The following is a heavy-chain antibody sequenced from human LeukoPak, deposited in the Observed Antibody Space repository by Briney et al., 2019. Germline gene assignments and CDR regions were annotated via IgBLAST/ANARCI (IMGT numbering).Heavy chain of an antibody. CDR1: GGSFSGYY. V-gene: IGHV4-34*01. Sequence: PSETLSLTCAVYGGSFSGYYWSWIRQPPGKGLEWIGEINHSGSTNYNPSLKSRVTISVDTSKNQFSLKLSSVTAADTAVYYCARDRRYYYDSSGYYSNWGQGTLVTVSS. CDR3: ARDRRYYYDSSGYYSN. CDR2: INHSGST. D-gene: IGHD3-22*01. J-gene: IGHJ4*02.